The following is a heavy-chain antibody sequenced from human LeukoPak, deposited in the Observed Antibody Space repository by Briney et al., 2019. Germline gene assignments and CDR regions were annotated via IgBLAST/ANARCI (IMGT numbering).Heavy chain of an antibody. J-gene: IGHJ5*02. CDR3: ARDRLQLQS. V-gene: IGHV4-39*07. CDR2: IYYSGST. CDR1: GGSISSSSYY. Sequence: PSETLSLTYTVSGGSISSSSYYWGWIRQPPGKGLEWIGSIYYSGSTYYNPSLKSRVTISVDTSKNQFSLKLSSVTAADTAVYYCARDRLQLQSWGQGTLVTVSS. D-gene: IGHD1-1*01.